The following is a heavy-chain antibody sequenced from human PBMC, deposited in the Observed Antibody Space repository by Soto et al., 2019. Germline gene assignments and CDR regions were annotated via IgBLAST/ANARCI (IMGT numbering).Heavy chain of an antibody. D-gene: IGHD2-8*01. J-gene: IGHJ4*02. CDR1: GGSISTYY. Sequence: SETLSLTCTVSGGSISTYYWGWFRRFPGKGLEWIGYIYYSGSTKYNPSLNSRVTISLDTSKNQFSLNLTSLTAADTAVYYCARAQMVLSRSYFDSWGQGTPVTLYS. V-gene: IGHV4-59*01. CDR2: IYYSGST. CDR3: ARAQMVLSRSYFDS.